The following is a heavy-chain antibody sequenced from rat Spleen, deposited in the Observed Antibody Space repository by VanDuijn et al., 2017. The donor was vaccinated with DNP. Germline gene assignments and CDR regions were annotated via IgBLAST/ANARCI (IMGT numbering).Heavy chain of an antibody. D-gene: IGHD1-11*01. Sequence: EVQLVESGGGLVQPGRSLKLSCAASGFTFSNYDMAWVRQVPGKGLEWVASITSSGGSTYYPDSVKGRFTISRDNAENTVYLQMNSLRSEDTATYYCAKGGRSYFDYWGQGVMVTVSS. V-gene: IGHV5S13*01. CDR2: ITSSGGST. CDR3: AKGGRSYFDY. CDR1: GFTFSNYD. J-gene: IGHJ2*01.